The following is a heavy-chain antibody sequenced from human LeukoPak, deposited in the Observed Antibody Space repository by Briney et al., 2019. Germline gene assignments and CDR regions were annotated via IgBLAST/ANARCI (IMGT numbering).Heavy chain of an antibody. Sequence: GGSLRLSCAAPGFTVNSNYMSRVRQAPGKGLEWVSVIYSGGSTHYADSVKGRFTISRDNSKNTLYLQMNSLRAEDTAVYYCASFTVVTPRFYYYGMDVWGQGTTVTVSS. CDR1: GFTVNSNY. CDR2: IYSGGST. V-gene: IGHV3-53*01. CDR3: ASFTVVTPRFYYYGMDV. D-gene: IGHD4-23*01. J-gene: IGHJ6*02.